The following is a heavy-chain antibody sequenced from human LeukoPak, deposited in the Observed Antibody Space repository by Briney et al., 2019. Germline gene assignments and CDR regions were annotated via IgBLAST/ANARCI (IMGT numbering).Heavy chain of an antibody. D-gene: IGHD2-2*01. Sequence: GGSLRLSCAASGFTFSSFGMSWVRQAPGKGLEWVSTISRGAISTYYADSAKGRFTISRDNSKNTLYVQMNSLRAEDTAVYYCAKRGEGTYHFDYWGQGTLVTVSS. J-gene: IGHJ4*02. V-gene: IGHV3-23*01. CDR3: AKRGEGTYHFDY. CDR1: GFTFSSFG. CDR2: ISRGAIST.